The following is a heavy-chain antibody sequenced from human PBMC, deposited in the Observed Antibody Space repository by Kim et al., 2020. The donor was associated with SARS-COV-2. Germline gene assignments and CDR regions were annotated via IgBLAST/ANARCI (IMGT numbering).Heavy chain of an antibody. Sequence: SGPTLVNPTQTLTLTCDFSGFTLDTRGVGVGWIRQPPGKALEWLALVYWDDDRRYSPSLRDRLTITKDTSKNQVVLTMTDMDPVDTATYFCAVGPQFDFWGRGILVIVSP. CDR1: GFTLDTRGVG. CDR2: VYWDDDR. V-gene: IGHV2-5*02. CDR3: AVGPQFDF. J-gene: IGHJ4*02.